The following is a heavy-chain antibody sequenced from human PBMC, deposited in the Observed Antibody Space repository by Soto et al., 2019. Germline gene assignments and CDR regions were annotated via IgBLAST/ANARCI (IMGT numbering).Heavy chain of an antibody. D-gene: IGHD3-10*01. CDR2: VYWTVST. CDR1: GDSITTNGYY. V-gene: IGHV4-39*01. Sequence: SETLSLTCSVSGDSITTNGYYWGWILHPPGKGLQWIGNVYWTVSTFSHPSLTSRVFISVDTSKNEFSLRLTSVPAADTAVYYCARSHSPYGLLIEYWG. CDR3: ARSHSPYGLLIEY. J-gene: IGHJ6*03.